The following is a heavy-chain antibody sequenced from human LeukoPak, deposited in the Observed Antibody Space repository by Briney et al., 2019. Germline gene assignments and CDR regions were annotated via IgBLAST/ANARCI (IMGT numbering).Heavy chain of an antibody. CDR1: GFTFSSYA. D-gene: IGHD5-18*01. CDR3: ARDLGYSYGSPFDY. J-gene: IGHJ4*02. V-gene: IGHV3-23*01. CDR2: ISGCGGST. Sequence: GGSLRLSCAASGFTFSSYAMSWVRQAPGKGLEWVSAISGCGGSTYYADSVKGRFTISRDNSKNTLYLQMNSLRAEDTAVYYCARDLGYSYGSPFDYWGQGTLVTVSS.